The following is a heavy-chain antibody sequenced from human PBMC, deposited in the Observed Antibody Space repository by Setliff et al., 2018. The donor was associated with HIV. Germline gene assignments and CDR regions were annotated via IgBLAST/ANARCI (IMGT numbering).Heavy chain of an antibody. J-gene: IGHJ6*02. CDR3: ETAMYYYYGLDV. D-gene: IGHD2-2*01. CDR2: FYTSGTT. Sequence: SETLSLTCSVSGGSLSSGSHYCTWLRQAAGKGLEWIGHFYTSGTTNYNPSLESRVTISVDTSKNQFSLKLSSVTAADAAVYYCETAMYYYYGLDVWGQGIRVTVSS. CDR1: GGSLSSGSHY. V-gene: IGHV4-61*09.